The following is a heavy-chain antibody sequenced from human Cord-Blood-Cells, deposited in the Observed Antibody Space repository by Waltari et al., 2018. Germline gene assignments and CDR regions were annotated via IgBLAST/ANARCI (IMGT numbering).Heavy chain of an antibody. V-gene: IGHV1-24*01. CDR1: GYTLPESY. Sequence: QVQLVQSGAEVTQPGASVQVSCKVAGYTLPESYITWVRQVPGNRLDWMGGFDPEDGETIYEQKCQGRVTMTEDTSTDTAYMELSSLRSEDAAVYYCATALMITFGGVIANWFDPWGQGTLVTVSS. D-gene: IGHD3-16*02. J-gene: IGHJ5*02. CDR2: FDPEDGET. CDR3: ATALMITFGGVIANWFDP.